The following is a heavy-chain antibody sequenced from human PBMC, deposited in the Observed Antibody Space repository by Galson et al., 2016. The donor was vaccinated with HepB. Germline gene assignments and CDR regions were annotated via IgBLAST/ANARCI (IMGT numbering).Heavy chain of an antibody. Sequence: SLRLSCAASGFTFSSYGMHWVRQAPGKGLAWVAVIWYDGSNKYYAGSVKGRFTISRDNSKNTLYLQMNSLRAEDTAVYYCARAYYYGMDVWGQGTTVTVSS. V-gene: IGHV3-33*01. CDR2: IWYDGSNK. CDR1: GFTFSSYG. J-gene: IGHJ6*02. CDR3: ARAYYYGMDV.